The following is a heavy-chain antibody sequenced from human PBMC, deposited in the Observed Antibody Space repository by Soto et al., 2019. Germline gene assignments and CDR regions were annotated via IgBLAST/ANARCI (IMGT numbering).Heavy chain of an antibody. V-gene: IGHV1-18*01. CDR2: ISAYNGNT. D-gene: IGHD2-15*01. Sequence: ASVKVSCKASGYTFTSYGINWVRQAPGQGLEWMGWISAYNGNTNYSQKFQGRVTITRDTSTSTAYMELSSLRSEDTAVYYCAREERYCSGGSCYGWFDYWGQGTLVTVSS. J-gene: IGHJ4*02. CDR3: AREERYCSGGSCYGWFDY. CDR1: GYTFTSYG.